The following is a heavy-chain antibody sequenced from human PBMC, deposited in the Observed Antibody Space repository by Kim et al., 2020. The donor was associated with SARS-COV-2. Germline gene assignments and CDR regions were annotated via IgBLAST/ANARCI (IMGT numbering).Heavy chain of an antibody. V-gene: IGHV5-51*01. CDR1: GYSFTSYW. Sequence: GESLKISCKGSGYSFTSYWIGWVRQMPGKGLEWMGIIYPGDSDTRYSPSFQGQVTISADKSVSTAYLQWSSLKASDTAMYYCARLEIAARPVELTRWFDPWGQGTLVTVSS. CDR2: IYPGDSDT. CDR3: ARLEIAARPVELTRWFDP. J-gene: IGHJ5*02. D-gene: IGHD6-6*01.